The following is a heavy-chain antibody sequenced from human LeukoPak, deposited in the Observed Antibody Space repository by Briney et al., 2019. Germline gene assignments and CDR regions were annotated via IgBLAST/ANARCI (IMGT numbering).Heavy chain of an antibody. V-gene: IGHV3-7*04. D-gene: IGHD2-2*01. J-gene: IGHJ4*02. CDR3: ARGETSSYDY. CDR2: IKVDGTEK. Sequence: GESLRLSCAASGFSFSAYWMSWVRQAPGKGLEWVANIKVDGTEKYYVDSVKGRFTISRDNAKNSLSLQMSGLRAEDTAVYYCARGETSSYDYWGQGTLVTVSS. CDR1: GFSFSAYW.